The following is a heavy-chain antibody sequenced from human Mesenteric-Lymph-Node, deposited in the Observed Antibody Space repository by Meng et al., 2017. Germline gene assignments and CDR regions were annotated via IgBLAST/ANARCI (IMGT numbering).Heavy chain of an antibody. D-gene: IGHD6-13*01. CDR3: AKGSASITVVGKKYIDL. V-gene: IGHV3-23*01. J-gene: IGHJ2*01. Sequence: GESLKISCAASGFTFSSNYMSWVRQAPGKGLEWVSAISGSGGSTYYADSVKGRFTISRDNSKNTLYLQMNSLRAEDTAVYYCAKGSASITVVGKKYIDLWGRGTLVTVSS. CDR1: GFTFSSNY. CDR2: ISGSGGST.